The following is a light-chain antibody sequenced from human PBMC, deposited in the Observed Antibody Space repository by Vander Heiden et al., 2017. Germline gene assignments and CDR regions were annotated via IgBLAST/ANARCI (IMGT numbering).Light chain of an antibody. CDR1: QSISTW. Sequence: DIQMTQSPSTLSASVGDRVTITCRASQSISTWLAWYQQKPGKPPKLLIYKASSLESGVPSRFSGSGSGTEFTLTISSLQPDDFATYYCQLYNDYSWTFGQGTKVEIK. V-gene: IGKV1-5*03. CDR3: QLYNDYSWT. CDR2: KAS. J-gene: IGKJ1*01.